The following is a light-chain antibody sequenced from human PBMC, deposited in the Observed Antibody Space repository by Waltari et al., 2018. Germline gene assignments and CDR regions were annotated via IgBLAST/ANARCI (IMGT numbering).Light chain of an antibody. V-gene: IGKV4-1*01. CDR2: WAS. Sequence: DIVMTQSPDSLAVSLGERATIHCKSSQSVLYNSNGKNYLAWYQQKPGQPPKLLIYWASTRQSGVPDRFSGSGSGTDFTLTINSLQAEDGAVYYCQQYYRSRTFGQGTKVEIK. CDR3: QQYYRSRT. CDR1: QSVLYNSNGKNY. J-gene: IGKJ1*01.